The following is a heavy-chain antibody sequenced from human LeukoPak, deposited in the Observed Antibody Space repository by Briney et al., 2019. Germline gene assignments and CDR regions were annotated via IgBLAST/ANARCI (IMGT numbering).Heavy chain of an antibody. V-gene: IGHV3-66*01. J-gene: IGHJ3*02. Sequence: AGGSLRLSCAVSGLTFSTDYINWVRQAPGKGLEWVSVTYSGGTTSYSDSVKGRFIISRDNSKNTLYLQMNSLRAEDTAVYYCARDSRRSIAARPSAFDIWGQGTMVTVSS. D-gene: IGHD6-6*01. CDR1: GLTFSTDY. CDR2: TYSGGTT. CDR3: ARDSRRSIAARPSAFDI.